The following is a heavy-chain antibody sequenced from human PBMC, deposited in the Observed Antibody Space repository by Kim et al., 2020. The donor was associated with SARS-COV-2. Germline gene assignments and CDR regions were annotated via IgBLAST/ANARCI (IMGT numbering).Heavy chain of an antibody. CDR1: GGTFSSYA. CDR2: IIPIFGTA. CDR3: ARVIVVVPAAIYWFDP. J-gene: IGHJ5*02. Sequence: SVKVSCKASGGTFSSYAISWVRQAPGQGLEWMGGIIPIFGTANYAQKFQGRVTITADESTSTAYMELSSLRSEDTAVYYCARVIVVVPAAIYWFDPWGQGTLVTVSS. V-gene: IGHV1-69*13. D-gene: IGHD2-2*01.